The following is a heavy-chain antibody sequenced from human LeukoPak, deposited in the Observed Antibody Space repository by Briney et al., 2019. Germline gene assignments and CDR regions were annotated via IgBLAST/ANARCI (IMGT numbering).Heavy chain of an antibody. Sequence: GGSLRLSCAASGFTFSSYAMSWVRQAPGKGLEWVSAISGSGGSTYYADSVKGRFTISRDNSKNTLYLQMSSLRAEDTAVYYCAKHLRYSYGYSWFDPWGQGTLVTVSS. D-gene: IGHD5-18*01. V-gene: IGHV3-23*01. J-gene: IGHJ5*02. CDR1: GFTFSSYA. CDR3: AKHLRYSYGYSWFDP. CDR2: ISGSGGST.